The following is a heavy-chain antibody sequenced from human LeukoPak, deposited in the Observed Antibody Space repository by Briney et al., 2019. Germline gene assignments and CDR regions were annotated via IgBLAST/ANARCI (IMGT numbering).Heavy chain of an antibody. D-gene: IGHD6-13*01. J-gene: IGHJ3*02. CDR2: ISSSSSYI. V-gene: IGHV3-21*01. Sequence: GGSLRLSCAASGFTFSSYSMNWVRQAPGKGLEWVSSISSSSSYIYYADSVKGRFTISRDNAKNSLYLQMNSLRAEDTAVYYCARAPGVYDAFDTWGQGTMVTVSS. CDR3: ARAPGVYDAFDT. CDR1: GFTFSSYS.